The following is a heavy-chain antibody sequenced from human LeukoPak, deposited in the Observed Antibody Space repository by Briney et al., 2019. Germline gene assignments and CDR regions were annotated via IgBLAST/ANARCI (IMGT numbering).Heavy chain of an antibody. CDR2: IYSGGST. CDR1: GFTVSSNY. D-gene: IGHD2-2*01. V-gene: IGHV3-53*01. CDR3: ARGSRTGDPYYYYYYYMDV. J-gene: IGHJ6*03. Sequence: QSGGSLRLSCAASGFTVSSNYMSWVHQAPGKGLEWVSVIYSGGSTYYADSVKGRFTISRDNSKNTLYLQMNSLRAEDTAVYYCARGSRTGDPYYYYYYYMDVWGKGTTVTVSS.